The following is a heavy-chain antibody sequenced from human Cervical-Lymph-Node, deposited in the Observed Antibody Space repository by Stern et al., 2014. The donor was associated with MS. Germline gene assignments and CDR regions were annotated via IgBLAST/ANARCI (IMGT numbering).Heavy chain of an antibody. D-gene: IGHD4-23*01. Sequence: VQLVQSGGGVVQPGRSLRLSFAASGFTFSSYGMHWVRQAPGKGLEWGAVIWYDGSNKYYADSVKGRFTISRDNSRKTLCLKMNSLRAEDTAVYYCAREGGNTAEYFQHWGQGTLVTVSS. CDR2: IWYDGSNK. CDR1: GFTFSSYG. V-gene: IGHV3-33*01. J-gene: IGHJ1*01. CDR3: AREGGNTAEYFQH.